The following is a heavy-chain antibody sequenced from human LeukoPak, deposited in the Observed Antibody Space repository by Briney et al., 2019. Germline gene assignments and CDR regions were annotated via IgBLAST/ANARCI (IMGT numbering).Heavy chain of an antibody. J-gene: IGHJ4*02. Sequence: PSETLSLTCAVYGGSFSGYYWSWIRQPPGKGLEWIGEINHSGSTNYNPSLKSRVTISVDTSKSQFSLKLSSVTAADTAVYYCAREPNPGYFDYWGQGTLVTVSS. CDR3: AREPNPGYFDY. CDR1: GGSFSGYY. CDR2: INHSGST. D-gene: IGHD3-10*01. V-gene: IGHV4-34*01.